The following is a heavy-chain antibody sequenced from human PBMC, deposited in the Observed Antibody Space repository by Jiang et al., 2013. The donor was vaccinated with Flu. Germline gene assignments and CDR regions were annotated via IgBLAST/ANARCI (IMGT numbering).Heavy chain of an antibody. CDR3: AKVLLTGYTLGGLDV. J-gene: IGHJ6*02. V-gene: IGHV3-23*01. CDR1: FSRYA. Sequence: FSRYAMNWVRQAPGKGLEWVSAISGSGGNTYYADSVKGRFTNSRDNFKNTLYLQMNSLRAEDTAVYYCAKVLLTGYTLGGLDVWGQGTTVTVSS. CDR2: ISGSGGNT. D-gene: IGHD3-9*01.